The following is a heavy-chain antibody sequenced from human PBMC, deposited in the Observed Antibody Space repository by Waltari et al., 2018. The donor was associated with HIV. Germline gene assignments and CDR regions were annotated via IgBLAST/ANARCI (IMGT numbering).Heavy chain of an antibody. J-gene: IGHJ3*02. CDR1: GYTFNNYY. CDR3: ANSRGGEPQRPFHI. Sequence: QEQLVQSGAEVKKPGASVKVSCKATGYTFNNYYIPWVRQAPGQGLEWMGLINPSGGGTRYTQDFQDRVTMSRDTSTSTVYMELSSLRSEDTAVYYCANSRGGEPQRPFHIWGQGTMVTVSS. V-gene: IGHV1-46*02. D-gene: IGHD3-16*01. CDR2: INPSGGGT.